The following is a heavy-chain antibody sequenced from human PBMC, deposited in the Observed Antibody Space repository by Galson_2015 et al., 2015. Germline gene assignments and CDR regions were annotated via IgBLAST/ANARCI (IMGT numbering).Heavy chain of an antibody. V-gene: IGHV7-4-1*02. Sequence: WVRQAPGQGLEWMGWINTNAGNPTHAQDFTGRFVFSLDTSVSTAYLQISSLEADDTAVYYCARERAAGVSDFWGQGTLVTVSS. J-gene: IGHJ4*02. CDR2: INTNAGNP. CDR3: ARERAAGVSDF. D-gene: IGHD2-8*01.